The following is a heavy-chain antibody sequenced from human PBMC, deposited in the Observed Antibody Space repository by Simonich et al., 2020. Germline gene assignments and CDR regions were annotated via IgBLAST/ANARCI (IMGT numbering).Heavy chain of an antibody. J-gene: IGHJ3*02. CDR3: AKDLGERITMIVVVIDAFDI. V-gene: IGHV3-23*01. Sequence: GGGLVQPGGSLRLSFAASGFTFSSVAMSWVRRAPGKGLEWGSAISGSGGSTYYADSVKGRFTISRDNYKNTLYLQMNSQRAEDTAVYYCAKDLGERITMIVVVIDAFDIGGQGTMVTVSS. D-gene: IGHD3-22*01. CDR1: GFTFSSVA. CDR2: ISGSGGST.